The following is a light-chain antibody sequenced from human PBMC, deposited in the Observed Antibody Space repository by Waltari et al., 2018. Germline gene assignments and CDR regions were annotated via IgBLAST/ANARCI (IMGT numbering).Light chain of an antibody. Sequence: SFVLTQPPSLSVAPGTTARISCGGNNIGSRAVHWYQQKPGQAPVLVMFYDSDRPSGIPERFSGSNSGNTATLTISRLEAGDEADYYCQVWDVSSDHKAVFGGGTKLTVL. CDR1: NIGSRA. CDR2: YDS. J-gene: IGLJ3*02. V-gene: IGLV3-21*04. CDR3: QVWDVSSDHKAV.